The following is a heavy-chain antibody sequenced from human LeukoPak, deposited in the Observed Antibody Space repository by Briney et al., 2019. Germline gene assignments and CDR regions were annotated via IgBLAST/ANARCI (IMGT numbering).Heavy chain of an antibody. V-gene: IGHV4-39*07. D-gene: IGHD2-21*01. CDR1: GASINSHNYY. CDR3: ARTFCGGDCHR. CDR2: MYFSGSS. J-gene: IGHJ4*02. Sequence: SETLSLTCTVSGASINSHNYYWGWIRQPPGKGLEWIGSMYFSGSSYYNPSLKSRVTVSEDTSRNHFFLRLTSVTAADTAIYYCARTFCGGDCHRWGQGTLVTVSS.